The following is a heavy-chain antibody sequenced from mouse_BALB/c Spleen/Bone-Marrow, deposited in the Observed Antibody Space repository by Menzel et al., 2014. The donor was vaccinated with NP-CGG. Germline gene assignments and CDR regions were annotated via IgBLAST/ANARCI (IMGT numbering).Heavy chain of an antibody. J-gene: IGHJ4*01. V-gene: IGHV1-69*02. D-gene: IGHD2-3*01. CDR3: ARALGDCYCYAMDY. Sequence: VQLQQSGAELVKPGAPVKLSCKASGYTFTSYWMNWVKQRPGRGLEWIGRIDPSDSETHYNQKFKDKATLTVDKSSSTAYIQLSSLTSEDSAVYYCARALGDCYCYAMDYWGQGTSVTVSS. CDR2: IDPSDSET. CDR1: GYTFTSYW.